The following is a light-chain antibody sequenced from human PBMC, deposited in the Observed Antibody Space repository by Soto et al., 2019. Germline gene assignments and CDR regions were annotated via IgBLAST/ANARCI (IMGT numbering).Light chain of an antibody. CDR2: GAS. J-gene: IGKJ5*01. V-gene: IGKV3-20*01. CDR1: QSVSSN. CDR3: QQYVTSPWT. Sequence: EIVLTQSPATPSLSPGERATLSCRASQSVSSNLAWYQQKPGQAPRLLIYGASTRATGIPARFSGSGSGTDFTLTISRLEPEDFAVYYCQQYVTSPWTFGQGTRLEIK.